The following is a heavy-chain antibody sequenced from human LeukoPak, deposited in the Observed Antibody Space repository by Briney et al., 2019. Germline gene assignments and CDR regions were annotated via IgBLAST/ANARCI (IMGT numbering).Heavy chain of an antibody. Sequence: GGSLRLSCAASGFTFSSYAMTWVRQAPGKGLEWLSAIGGGGCCASYPDSVKGRFTISRDNSKNTLYLQMNSLRVEDTAVYYCTTDLYCTKGVCRDYWGQGTLVTVSS. CDR2: IGGGGCCA. CDR3: TTDLYCTKGVCRDY. CDR1: GFTFSSYA. J-gene: IGHJ4*02. D-gene: IGHD2-8*01. V-gene: IGHV3-23*01.